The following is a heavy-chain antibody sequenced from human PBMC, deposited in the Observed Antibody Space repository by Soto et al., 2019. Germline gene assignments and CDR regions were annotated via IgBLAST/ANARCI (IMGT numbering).Heavy chain of an antibody. CDR2: ISSSSSNI. V-gene: IGHV3-48*01. D-gene: IGHD2-2*01. J-gene: IGHJ1*01. Sequence: EVQLVESGGGLVQPGGSLRLSCAASGFTFSSYSMNWVRQAPGKGLEWVSYISSSSSNIYYADSVKGRFTISRDNAKNSLYLQMNSLRAEDTAVYYCARDDIVVVPAAIMFWGQGTLVTVSS. CDR1: GFTFSSYS. CDR3: ARDDIVVVPAAIMF.